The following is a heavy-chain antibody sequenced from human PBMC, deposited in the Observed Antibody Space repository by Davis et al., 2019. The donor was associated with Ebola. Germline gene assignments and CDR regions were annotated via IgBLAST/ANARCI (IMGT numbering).Heavy chain of an antibody. CDR3: AKYCSSTSCYFYYYYYMDV. D-gene: IGHD2-2*01. Sequence: GESLKISCAASGFTVSSNYMSWVRQAPGKGLVWVSRINGDGTLITYADSVKGRFTISRDNSKNTLYLQMNSLRAEDTAVYYCAKYCSSTSCYFYYYYYMDVWGKGTTVTVSS. V-gene: IGHV3-53*01. CDR1: GFTVSSNY. CDR2: INGDGTLI. J-gene: IGHJ6*03.